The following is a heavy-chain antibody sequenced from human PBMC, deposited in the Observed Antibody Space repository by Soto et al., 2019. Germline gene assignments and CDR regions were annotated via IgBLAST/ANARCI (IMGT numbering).Heavy chain of an antibody. CDR2: ISNSGSVI. CDR3: VRVFASNTFDL. CDR1: GFTVSSNY. V-gene: IGHV3-48*02. J-gene: IGHJ3*01. Sequence: EVQLVESGGGLIQPGGSLRLSCAASGFTVSSNYMSWVRQAPGKGLEWVSYISNSGSVIHDADSVKGRFTISRDNAKNSLSLQMNSLRDEDTALYYCVRVFASNTFDLWGHGTVVTVSS. D-gene: IGHD3-3*01.